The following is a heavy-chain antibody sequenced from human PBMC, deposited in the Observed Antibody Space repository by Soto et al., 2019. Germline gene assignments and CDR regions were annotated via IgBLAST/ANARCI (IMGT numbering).Heavy chain of an antibody. CDR2: IYYSGST. CDR1: GGSISSGDYY. J-gene: IGHJ4*02. Sequence: QVQLQESGPGLVKPSQTLSLTCTVSGGSISSGDYYWSWIRQPPGKGLEWIGYIYYSGSTYYNPSLKSRLIISVDTSKKQFSLRLSSVTAADTAVYYCARVRHGSGSYSHWGQGTLVTVSS. D-gene: IGHD3-10*01. CDR3: ARVRHGSGSYSH. V-gene: IGHV4-30-4*01.